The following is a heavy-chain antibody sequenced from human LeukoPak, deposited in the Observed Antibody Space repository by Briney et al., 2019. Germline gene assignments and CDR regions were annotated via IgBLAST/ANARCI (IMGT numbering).Heavy chain of an antibody. Sequence: SETLSLTCAVYGXSFSGYYWSWIRQPPGKGLEWMGEINHSGSTNYNPSLKSRVTISVDTSKNKFSLKLSSVTAADTAVYYCASYNYYDSSGYPLDYWGQGTLVTVSS. D-gene: IGHD3-22*01. J-gene: IGHJ4*02. CDR3: ASYNYYDSSGYPLDY. V-gene: IGHV4-34*01. CDR1: GXSFSGYY. CDR2: INHSGST.